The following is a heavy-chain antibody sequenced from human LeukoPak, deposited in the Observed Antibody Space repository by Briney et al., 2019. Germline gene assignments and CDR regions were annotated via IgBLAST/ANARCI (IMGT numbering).Heavy chain of an antibody. D-gene: IGHD5-12*01. Sequence: ASVKVSCKASGYTFTGYYMHWVRQAPGQGLEWMGWINPNSGGTNSAQKFEDRVTMTRDTSISTAYMELSSLRSDGTAVYYCARAYSGFEAFDYWGQGTLVTVSS. CDR3: ARAYSGFEAFDY. J-gene: IGHJ4*02. V-gene: IGHV1-2*02. CDR1: GYTFTGYY. CDR2: INPNSGGT.